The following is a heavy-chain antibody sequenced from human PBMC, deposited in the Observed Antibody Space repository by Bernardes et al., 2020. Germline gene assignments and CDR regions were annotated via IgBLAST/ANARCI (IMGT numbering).Heavy chain of an antibody. Sequence: SETLSLTCAVYGGSFSGYYWSWIRQPPGKGLEWIGEINHSGSTNYNPSLKSRVTISVDTSKNQFSLKLSSVTAADTAVYYCARGGIAALPIAAAGTRYFDYWGQGTLVTVSS. V-gene: IGHV4-34*01. CDR3: ARGGIAALPIAAAGTRYFDY. J-gene: IGHJ4*02. CDR2: INHSGST. CDR1: GGSFSGYY. D-gene: IGHD6-13*01.